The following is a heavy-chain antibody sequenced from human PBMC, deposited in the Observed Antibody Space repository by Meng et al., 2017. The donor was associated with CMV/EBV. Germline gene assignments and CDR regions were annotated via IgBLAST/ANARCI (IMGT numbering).Heavy chain of an antibody. CDR3: AREPKDYYYDSSGYSNWFDP. CDR2: IIPIFGTA. Sequence: FSSYAISWVRQAPGQGLEWMGGIIPIFGTANYAQKFQGRVTITADKSTSTAYMELSSLRSEDTAVYYCAREPKDYYYDSSGYSNWFDPWGQGTLVTSPQ. D-gene: IGHD3-22*01. J-gene: IGHJ5*02. CDR1: FSSYA. V-gene: IGHV1-69*06.